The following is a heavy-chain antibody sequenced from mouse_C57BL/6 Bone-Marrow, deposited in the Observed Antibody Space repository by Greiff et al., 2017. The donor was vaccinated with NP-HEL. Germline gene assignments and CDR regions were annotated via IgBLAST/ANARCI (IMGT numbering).Heavy chain of an antibody. CDR2: IDPSDSYT. CDR1: GYTFTSYW. J-gene: IGHJ3*01. Sequence: QVQLQQPGAELVMPGASVKLSCKASGYTFTSYWMHWVKQRPGQGLEWIGVIDPSDSYTNYNQKFKGKSTLTVDKSSTTAYMQDSSMTSEESAVYYCARAEDYGSPDWLAYWGQGTLVTVSA. D-gene: IGHD1-1*01. V-gene: IGHV1-69*01. CDR3: ARAEDYGSPDWLAY.